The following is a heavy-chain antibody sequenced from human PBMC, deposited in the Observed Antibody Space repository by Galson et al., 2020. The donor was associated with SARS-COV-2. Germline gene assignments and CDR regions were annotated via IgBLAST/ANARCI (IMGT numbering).Heavy chain of an antibody. J-gene: IGHJ6*02. Sequence: SETLSLTCTVSGGSISSYYWSWIRQPPGKGLEWIGYIYYSGSTNYNPSLKSRVTISVDTSKNQFSLKLSSVTAADTAVYYCARDWVGSPYYYYGMDVWGQGTTVTVSS. CDR3: ARDWVGSPYYYYGMDV. CDR2: IYYSGST. V-gene: IGHV4-59*01. CDR1: GGSISSYY. D-gene: IGHD3-16*01.